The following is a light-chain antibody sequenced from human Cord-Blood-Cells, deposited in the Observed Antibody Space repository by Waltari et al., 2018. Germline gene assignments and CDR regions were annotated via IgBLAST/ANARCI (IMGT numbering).Light chain of an antibody. CDR3: SSYTSSSTWV. V-gene: IGLV2-14*01. CDR2: DVS. Sequence: QSALTQPASVSGYPGQSITIPCTGTSSDVGGFNHVSWYQQHPGKAPQLMIYDVSKRPSGVSNRFSGSKSGNTASLTISGLQAEDEADYYCSSYTSSSTWVFGGGTKLTVL. J-gene: IGLJ3*02. CDR1: SSDVGGFNH.